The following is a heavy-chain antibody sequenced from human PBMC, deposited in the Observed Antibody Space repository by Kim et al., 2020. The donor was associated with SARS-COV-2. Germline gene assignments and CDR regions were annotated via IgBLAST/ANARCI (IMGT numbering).Heavy chain of an antibody. D-gene: IGHD2-21*02. V-gene: IGHV3-53*01. J-gene: IGHJ6*02. CDR3: ARLGPVTANYYYGMDV. Sequence: DSVKVRFTISRDNPSNTVYLQMNSLSADDTAVYYCARLGPVTANYYYGMDVWGQGTTVTVSS.